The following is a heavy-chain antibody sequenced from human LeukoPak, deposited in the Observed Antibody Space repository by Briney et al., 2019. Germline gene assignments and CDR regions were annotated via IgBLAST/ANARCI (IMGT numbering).Heavy chain of an antibody. CDR1: GYTFTSYD. V-gene: IGHV1-8*01. CDR3: AADSTVTTGTHYYYMDV. CDR2: MNPNSGNT. D-gene: IGHD4-17*01. J-gene: IGHJ6*03. Sequence: ASVKVSCKASGYTFTSYDINWVRQATGQGLEWMGWMNPNSGNTGYAQKFQERVTITRDMSTSTAYMELSSLRSEDTAVYYCAADSTVTTGTHYYYMDVWGKGTTVTISS.